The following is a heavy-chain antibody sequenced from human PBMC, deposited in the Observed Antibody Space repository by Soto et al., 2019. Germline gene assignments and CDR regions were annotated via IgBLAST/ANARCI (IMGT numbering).Heavy chain of an antibody. J-gene: IGHJ5*02. CDR2: INHSGST. V-gene: IGHV4-34*01. D-gene: IGHD4-17*01. CDR1: GGSFSGYY. Sequence: SETLSLTCAVYGGSFSGYYWSWIRQPPGKGLEWIGEINHSGSTNYNPSLKSRVTISVDTSKNQFSLKLSSVTAADTAVYYCARSFPTYGDYPNWFDPWGQGTLVTVSS. CDR3: ARSFPTYGDYPNWFDP.